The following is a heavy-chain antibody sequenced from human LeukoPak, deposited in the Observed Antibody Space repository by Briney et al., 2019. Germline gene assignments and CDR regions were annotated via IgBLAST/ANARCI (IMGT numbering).Heavy chain of an antibody. V-gene: IGHV1-2*02. CDR1: GYTFTGXY. CDR3: ARAYDSTAFDI. CDR2: INPNSGGT. Sequence: ASVKVSCKASGYTFTGXYMXXVRXXPGQGXXWMGWINPNSGGTNYAQKFQGRVTMTRDTSISTAYMELSRLRSDDTAVYYCARAYDSTAFDIWGQGTMVTVSS. J-gene: IGHJ3*02. D-gene: IGHD3-22*01.